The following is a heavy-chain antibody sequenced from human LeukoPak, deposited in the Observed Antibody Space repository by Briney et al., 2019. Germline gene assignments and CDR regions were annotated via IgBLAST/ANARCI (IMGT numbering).Heavy chain of an antibody. D-gene: IGHD3-3*01. CDR1: GFTFSRYA. Sequence: GASLRLSCAASGFTFSRYAMHWVRQAPGKGLEWVAVISYDGSNTYYAESVKGRFTISRDNSKNTLYLQMNSLRAEDTAVYYCARDLRAPPCYYYVMDVWGQGATVTVAS. V-gene: IGHV3-30-3*01. CDR3: ARDLRAPPCYYYVMDV. J-gene: IGHJ6*02. CDR2: ISYDGSNT.